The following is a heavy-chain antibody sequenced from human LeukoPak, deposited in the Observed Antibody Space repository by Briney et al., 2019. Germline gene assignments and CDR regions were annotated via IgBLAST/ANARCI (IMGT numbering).Heavy chain of an antibody. CDR1: GGSISTYY. CDR3: ARRGGFSYAFYYYYGMDV. CDR2: IYLIGKT. D-gene: IGHD3-16*01. Sequence: PSRTLSLTCIVSGGSISTYYWSCIRQPPGKGRWWGGYIYLIGKTEYNPSLESRVTISVDTSQNQFSLKLRSVTAADRAVYYCARRGGFSYAFYYYYGMDVWGKGTTVTVSS. J-gene: IGHJ6*04. V-gene: IGHV4-59*01.